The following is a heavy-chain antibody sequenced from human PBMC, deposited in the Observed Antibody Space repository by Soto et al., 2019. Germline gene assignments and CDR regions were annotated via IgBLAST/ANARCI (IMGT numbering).Heavy chain of an antibody. CDR2: ISYDGSNK. V-gene: IGHV3-30*18. CDR3: AKDFTVAGNYGMDV. D-gene: IGHD6-19*01. CDR1: GFTFSSYG. J-gene: IGHJ6*02. Sequence: QVQLVESGGGVVQPGRSLRLSCAASGFTFSSYGMHWVRQAPGKGLEWVAVISYDGSNKYYADSVKGRFTISRDNSKNTLYLQMNSLRAEDTAVYYCAKDFTVAGNYGMDVWGQGTTVTVSS.